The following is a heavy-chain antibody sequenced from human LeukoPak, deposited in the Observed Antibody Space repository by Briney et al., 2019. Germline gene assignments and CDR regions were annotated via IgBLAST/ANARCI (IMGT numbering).Heavy chain of an antibody. CDR3: AKHPMMVVVIYYFDY. CDR2: ISSGSSTI. CDR1: GFIFHSYS. V-gene: IGHV3-48*01. D-gene: IGHD3-22*01. J-gene: IGHJ4*02. Sequence: GGSLRLSCAASGFIFHSYSMNWVRQAPGKGLEWVSYISSGSSTIYYADSVKGRFTISRDNARNSLYLQMNSLRAEDTAVYYCAKHPMMVVVIYYFDYWGQGTLVTVSS.